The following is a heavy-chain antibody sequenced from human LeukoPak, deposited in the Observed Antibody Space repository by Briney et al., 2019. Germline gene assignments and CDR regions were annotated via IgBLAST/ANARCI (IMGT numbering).Heavy chain of an antibody. V-gene: IGHV3-64D*06. Sequence: PGGSLRLSCSASGFTFSSNGMQWVRQAPGKGLEYVSAITSNGDSTSYADSVKGRFTISRDNSKNTPYLQMSSLRAEDTAVYYCASSSGWYQNWGQGTLVTVSS. J-gene: IGHJ4*02. CDR3: ASSSGWYQN. D-gene: IGHD6-19*01. CDR2: ITSNGDST. CDR1: GFTFSSNG.